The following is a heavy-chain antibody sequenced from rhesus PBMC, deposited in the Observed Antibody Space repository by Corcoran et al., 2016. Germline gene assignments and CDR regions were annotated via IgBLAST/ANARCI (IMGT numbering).Heavy chain of an antibody. Sequence: EVQLVQSGAEVKKPGASVKLSCKASGYTFTDHYLHWVRQAPGKGLEWVGGGEPEDGEAGYAQKFKDRVTITADMSTDTAYMELSSLRSEDTAVYYGANNRFDVWGPGVLVTVSS. CDR3: ANNRFDV. J-gene: IGHJ5-1*01. CDR1: GYTFTDHY. CDR2: GEPEDGEA. V-gene: IGHV1-111*02.